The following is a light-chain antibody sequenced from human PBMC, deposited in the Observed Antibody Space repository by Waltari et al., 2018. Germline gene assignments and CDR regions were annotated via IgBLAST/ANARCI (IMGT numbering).Light chain of an antibody. CDR2: EVN. V-gene: IGLV2-23*02. J-gene: IGLJ3*02. CDR3: CSYRGGHSWV. Sequence: QSALTLPAPVSGSPGQSLSISCTAPSNDLGSYNRFSWYQHHPGKPPNLLIYEVNKRPSGVSGRFSGSKSGNTASLTISGLQAEDEGDYYCCSYRGGHSWVFGGGAKLTVL. CDR1: SNDLGSYNR.